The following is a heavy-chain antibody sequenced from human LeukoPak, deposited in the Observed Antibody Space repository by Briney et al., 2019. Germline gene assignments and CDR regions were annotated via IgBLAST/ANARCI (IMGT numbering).Heavy chain of an antibody. Sequence: PSGTLSLTCAVSGASITSNNWWSWVRQPPGKGLEWIGEIYHGGSTNYNPSFKSRVTMSVDTSKNQFSLKLSSVTAADTAVYYCARDLYYDILTGYRLGVYYYYMDVWGKGTTVTISS. D-gene: IGHD3-9*01. CDR2: IYHGGST. V-gene: IGHV4-4*02. J-gene: IGHJ6*03. CDR3: ARDLYYDILTGYRLGVYYYYMDV. CDR1: GASITSNNW.